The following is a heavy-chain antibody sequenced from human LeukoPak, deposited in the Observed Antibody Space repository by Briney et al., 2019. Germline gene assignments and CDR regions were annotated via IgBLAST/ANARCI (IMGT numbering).Heavy chain of an antibody. CDR3: ATQQTIWFGDAFDI. V-gene: IGHV4-30-2*01. Sequence: PSETLSLTCAVSGGSISSGGYSWSWIRQPPVKGLEWSGYIYHSGSTYYNPSLKSRVTISVDRSKKRFSLKLSSVTAADTAVYYCATQQTIWFGDAFDIWGQGTMVTVSS. CDR2: IYHSGST. D-gene: IGHD3-10*01. CDR1: GGSISSGGYS. J-gene: IGHJ3*02.